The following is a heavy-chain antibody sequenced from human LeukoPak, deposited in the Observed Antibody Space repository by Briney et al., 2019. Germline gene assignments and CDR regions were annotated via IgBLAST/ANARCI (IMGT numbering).Heavy chain of an antibody. V-gene: IGHV3-48*03. CDR2: ISSSGSTI. Sequence: SGGSLRLSCAASGFTFSSYEMNWVRQAPGKGLEWVSYISSSGSTIYYVDSVKGRFTISRDNAKNSLYLQMNSLRAEDTAVYYCARDSAAYYDSSGYYYFDYWGQGTLVTVSS. D-gene: IGHD3-22*01. CDR3: ARDSAAYYDSSGYYYFDY. CDR1: GFTFSSYE. J-gene: IGHJ4*02.